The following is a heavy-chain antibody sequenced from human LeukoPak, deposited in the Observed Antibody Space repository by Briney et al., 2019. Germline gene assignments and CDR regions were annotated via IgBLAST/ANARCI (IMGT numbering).Heavy chain of an antibody. V-gene: IGHV3-13*01. D-gene: IGHD2-21*02. J-gene: IGHJ4*02. CDR1: GFTFIDYD. CDR2: IGIRGDT. Sequence: GGSLRLSCAASGFTFIDYDMHWVRQVIGKGLEWVSAIGIRGDTHYSGSVKGRFTISRENAESSLYLQMNSLRAEDTAVYYCARGGIQVTGIDEFDYWGQGTLVTVSS. CDR3: ARGGIQVTGIDEFDY.